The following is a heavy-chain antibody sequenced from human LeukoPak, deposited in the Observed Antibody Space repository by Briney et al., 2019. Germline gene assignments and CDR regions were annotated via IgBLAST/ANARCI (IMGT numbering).Heavy chain of an antibody. V-gene: IGHV3-33*01. CDR3: ARDLNYIDY. CDR1: GFTFSSYG. J-gene: IGHJ4*02. CDR2: IWYDGSNK. Sequence: GGSLRLSCAASGFTFSSYGMHWVRQAPGKGLEWVAVIWYDGSNKYYADSVKGRFTISRDNAKNSLYLQMNSLRAEDTAVYYCARDLNYIDYWGQGTLVTVSS.